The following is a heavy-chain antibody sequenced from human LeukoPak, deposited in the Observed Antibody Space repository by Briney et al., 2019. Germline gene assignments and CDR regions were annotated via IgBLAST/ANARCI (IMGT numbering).Heavy chain of an antibody. V-gene: IGHV1-69*01. CDR2: IIPIFGTA. J-gene: IGHJ4*02. CDR1: GGTFSSYA. CDR3: ARVIGYGDSYYFDH. D-gene: IGHD4-17*01. Sequence: SVKVSCKASGGTFSSYAISWVRQAPGQGLEWMGGIIPIFGTANYAQKFQGRVTITADESTSTAYMELSSLGSEDTAVYYCARVIGYGDSYYFDHWGQGTLVTISS.